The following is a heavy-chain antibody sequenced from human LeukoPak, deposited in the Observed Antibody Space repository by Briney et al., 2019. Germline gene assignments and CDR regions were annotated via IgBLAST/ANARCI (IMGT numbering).Heavy chain of an antibody. CDR3: ARDGTSTDDC. D-gene: IGHD2-2*01. J-gene: IGHJ4*02. Sequence: ASVKVSCKASGYTFSNFGISWVRQAPGQGLEWMGWISGNNDNPNYGQKFQGRFTVTTDSSTSTAYMELRNLRSDDTAVYYCARDGTSTDDCWGQGTLATVSS. CDR2: ISGNNDNP. V-gene: IGHV1-18*01. CDR1: GYTFSNFG.